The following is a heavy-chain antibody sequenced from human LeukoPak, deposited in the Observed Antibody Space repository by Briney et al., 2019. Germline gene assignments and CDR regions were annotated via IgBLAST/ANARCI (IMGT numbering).Heavy chain of an antibody. D-gene: IGHD6-19*01. J-gene: IGHJ4*02. V-gene: IGHV3-74*01. CDR3: AREQQWLVNRYPDY. CDR2: INSDGSST. Sequence: PGGSLRLSCAASGFTFSSYWMHWVRQAPGKGLVWVSRINSDGSSTSYADSVKGRFTISRDNAKNTLYLQMNSLRAEDTAVYYCAREQQWLVNRYPDYWGQGTLVTVSS. CDR1: GFTFSSYW.